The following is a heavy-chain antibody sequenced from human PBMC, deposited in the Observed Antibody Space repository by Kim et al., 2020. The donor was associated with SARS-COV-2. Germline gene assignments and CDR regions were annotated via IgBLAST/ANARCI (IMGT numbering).Heavy chain of an antibody. V-gene: IGHV3-30*04. CDR3: ARDREGLWFGTTNIQH. D-gene: IGHD3-10*01. CDR2: ISYDGSNK. CDR1: GFTFSSYA. J-gene: IGHJ1*01. Sequence: GGSLRLSCAASGFTFSSYAMHWVRQAPGKGLEWVAVISYDGSNKYYADSVKGRFTISRDNSKNTLYLQMNSLRAEDTAVYYCARDREGLWFGTTNIQHWGQGTLVTVSS.